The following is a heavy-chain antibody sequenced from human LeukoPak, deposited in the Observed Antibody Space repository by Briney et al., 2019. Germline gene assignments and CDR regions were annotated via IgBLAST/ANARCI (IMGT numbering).Heavy chain of an antibody. Sequence: GGSLRLSCAASGLTFSGYWMNWVRQAPGKGLEWVASIKPDGSEKYYVDSVKGRFTISRDNAKKSLYLQMTSLRDEDTAVYYCARRLRRELLGVFDIWGQGTMVTVSS. D-gene: IGHD1-26*01. CDR3: ARRLRRELLGVFDI. CDR1: GLTFSGYW. J-gene: IGHJ3*02. CDR2: IKPDGSEK. V-gene: IGHV3-7*02.